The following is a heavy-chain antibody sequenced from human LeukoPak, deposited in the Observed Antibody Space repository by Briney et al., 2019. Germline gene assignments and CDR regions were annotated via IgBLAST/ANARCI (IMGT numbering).Heavy chain of an antibody. Sequence: PGGSLRLSCAASGFTVSNNYMSWVRQAPGKGLEWVANIKQDGSEKYYVDSVKGRFTISRDNAKNSLYLQMNSLRAEDTAVYYCAREAVASFDYWGQGTLVTVSS. D-gene: IGHD2-15*01. CDR3: AREAVASFDY. CDR1: GFTVSNNY. CDR2: IKQDGSEK. J-gene: IGHJ4*02. V-gene: IGHV3-7*01.